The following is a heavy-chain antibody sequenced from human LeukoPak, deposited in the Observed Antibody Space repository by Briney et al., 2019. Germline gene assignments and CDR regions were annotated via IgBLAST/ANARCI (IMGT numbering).Heavy chain of an antibody. Sequence: GGSLRLSCAASGFTFGSYWMHWVRQAPGKGLGWVSRINSDGSSTSYADSVKGRFTISRDNAKNTLYLQMNSLRAEDTAVYYCARGVGYCSSTSCYWWFDPWGQGTLVTVSS. D-gene: IGHD2-2*01. CDR2: INSDGSST. V-gene: IGHV3-74*01. J-gene: IGHJ5*02. CDR1: GFTFGSYW. CDR3: ARGVGYCSSTSCYWWFDP.